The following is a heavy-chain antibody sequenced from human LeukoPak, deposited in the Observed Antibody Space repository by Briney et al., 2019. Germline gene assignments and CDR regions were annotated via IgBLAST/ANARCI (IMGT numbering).Heavy chain of an antibody. Sequence: PSETLSLTCTVSGYSISSGYYWGWIRQPPGKGLEWIGSIYHSGSTYYNPSLKSRVTISVDTSKNQFSLKLSSVTAADTAVYYCAGSSGYQFDYWGQGTLVTVSS. CDR1: GYSISSGYY. CDR3: AGSSGYQFDY. D-gene: IGHD3-22*01. V-gene: IGHV4-38-2*02. CDR2: IYHSGST. J-gene: IGHJ4*02.